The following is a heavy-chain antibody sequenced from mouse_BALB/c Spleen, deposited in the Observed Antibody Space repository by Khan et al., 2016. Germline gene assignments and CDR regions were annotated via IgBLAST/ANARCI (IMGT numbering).Heavy chain of an antibody. D-gene: IGHD1-1*01. CDR1: GFDFSRYW. J-gene: IGHJ3*01. Sequence: EVQLQESGGGLVQPGGSLKLSCEASGFDFSRYWMSWVRQAPGKGLEWIGEINPDSSTINYTPSLKNKFIISRDNAKNTLYLQMRKVRSEDTVLYYCARAGYYGYLDNWGQGTLVTVSA. V-gene: IGHV4-1*02. CDR2: INPDSSTI. CDR3: ARAGYYGYLDN.